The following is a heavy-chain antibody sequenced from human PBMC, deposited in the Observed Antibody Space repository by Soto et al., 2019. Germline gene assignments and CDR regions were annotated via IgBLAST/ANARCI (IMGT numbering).Heavy chain of an antibody. D-gene: IGHD2-15*01. CDR2: ISAYNGNT. CDR3: ARVSSSIVVVPDYGMDV. V-gene: IGHV1-18*04. J-gene: IGHJ6*02. CDR1: GYTFTSYG. Sequence: VNFSCKASGYTFTSYGISWVRQAPGQGLEWMGWISAYNGNTNYAQKLQGRVTMTTDTSTSTAYMELRSLRSDDTAVYYCARVSSSIVVVPDYGMDVWGQGTTVTVSS.